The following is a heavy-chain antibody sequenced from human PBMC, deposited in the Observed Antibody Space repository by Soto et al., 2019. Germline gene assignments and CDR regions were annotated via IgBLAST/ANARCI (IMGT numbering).Heavy chain of an antibody. J-gene: IGHJ6*02. D-gene: IGHD3-16*01. CDR1: GDSISSADYY. V-gene: IGHV4-30-4*01. Sequence: QVQLQESGPGLVRPSQTLSLTCTVSGDSISSADYYWSWIRQTPGKGLEWIGDIFYSGTTYYNPSLKRRLTKSVDTSKNPFTLRLTSWPASDTAVYYCARDPWGEPGLYYYGMDALGQGTPVTVSS. CDR2: IFYSGTT. CDR3: ARDPWGEPGLYYYGMDA.